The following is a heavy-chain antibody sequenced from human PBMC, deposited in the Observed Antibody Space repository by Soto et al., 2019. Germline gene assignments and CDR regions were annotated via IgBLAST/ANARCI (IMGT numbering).Heavy chain of an antibody. V-gene: IGHV4-39*01. CDR1: GGSTSDKSYF. Sequence: SETLSLTCSVSGGSTSDKSYFWGWVRQSPGKGLEWIGSMYYSGSSYYNPALKSRVAISVDTSKNQFSLKLRSVTAADTAVYFCARQRLLRLKPDYWGQGTLVTVSS. CDR2: MYYSGSS. CDR3: ARQRLLRLKPDY. J-gene: IGHJ4*02. D-gene: IGHD2-21*02.